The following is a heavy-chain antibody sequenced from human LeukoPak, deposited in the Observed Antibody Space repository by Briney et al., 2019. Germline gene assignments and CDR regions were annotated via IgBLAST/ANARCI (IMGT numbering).Heavy chain of an antibody. V-gene: IGHV1-2*06. CDR2: SNPKSGGT. Sequence: GASVKVSCKASGYTFTDNYMHWVRQAPGQGLEWMGRSNPKSGGTNYAQKFQGRVTMTRDTSISTAYMELSRLTSDDTAVYYCVRTGRIVGTDYYFDYWGQGTLVTVSS. CDR1: GYTFTDNY. CDR3: VRTGRIVGTDYYFDY. D-gene: IGHD1-26*01. J-gene: IGHJ4*02.